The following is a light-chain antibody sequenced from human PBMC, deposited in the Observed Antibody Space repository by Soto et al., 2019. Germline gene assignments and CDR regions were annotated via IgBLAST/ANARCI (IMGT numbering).Light chain of an antibody. CDR2: HAS. Sequence: EIVMTQSPATLSVSPGERATLSCRASQSVSDKLAWYQQKPGQTPRLLIYHASTRATGIPARFSGSGSGTEFTLTISSLQSEDFAVYYCQQHHNWPPWTFGQGTKVEIK. CDR3: QQHHNWPPWT. V-gene: IGKV3-15*01. CDR1: QSVSDK. J-gene: IGKJ1*01.